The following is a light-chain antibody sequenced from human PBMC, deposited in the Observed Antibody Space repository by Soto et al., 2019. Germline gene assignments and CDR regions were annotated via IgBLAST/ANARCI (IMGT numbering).Light chain of an antibody. CDR2: AVS. J-gene: IGLJ1*01. V-gene: IGLV2-14*03. Sequence: QSALAQPASVSGSPGQPITISCSGTSSDIGSYDHVAWYQQFPGKSPKLIIYAVSDRPSGVSDRFSGSKSGISASLTISGLQTEDEADYYCISYTDRQSYLFGTGTKGTVL. CDR3: ISYTDRQSYL. CDR1: SSDIGSYDH.